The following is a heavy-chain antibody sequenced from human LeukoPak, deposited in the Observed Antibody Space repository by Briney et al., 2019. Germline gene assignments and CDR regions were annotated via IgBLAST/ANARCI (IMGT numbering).Heavy chain of an antibody. Sequence: SETLSLTCTVSGGSISSGDYYWSWIRQPPGKGLEWIAYMYYSGSTYYNPSLKSRVTMSADTSKNQLSLKLSSVTAADTAVYYCARPYYYDSRIDPWGQGILVTASS. J-gene: IGHJ5*02. CDR3: ARPYYYDSRIDP. CDR1: GGSISSGDYY. D-gene: IGHD3-22*01. V-gene: IGHV4-30-4*01. CDR2: MYYSGST.